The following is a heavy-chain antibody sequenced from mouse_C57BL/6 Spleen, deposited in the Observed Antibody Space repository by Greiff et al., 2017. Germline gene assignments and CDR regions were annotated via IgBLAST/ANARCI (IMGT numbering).Heavy chain of an antibody. Sequence: QVQLQQPGAELGRPGTSVKLSCKASGYTFTSYWMHWVKQRPGQGLEWIGVIDPSDSYTNYNQKFKGKATLTVDTSSSTAYMQLSSLTSEDSAVYYCASELGRDYAMDYWGQGTSVTVSS. J-gene: IGHJ4*01. CDR3: ASELGRDYAMDY. CDR1: GYTFTSYW. V-gene: IGHV1-59*01. D-gene: IGHD4-1*01. CDR2: IDPSDSYT.